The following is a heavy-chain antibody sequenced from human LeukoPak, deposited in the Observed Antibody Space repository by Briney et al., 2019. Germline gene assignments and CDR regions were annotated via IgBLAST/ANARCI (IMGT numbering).Heavy chain of an antibody. V-gene: IGHV4-34*01. CDR2: INHSGST. CDR1: GGSFSGYF. CDR3: ARGLGIFGVSWFDP. Sequence: SETLSLTCVVYGGSFSGYFWSWIRQPPGKGLEGIGEINHSGSTNYNPSLKSRVTISVDTSKNQFSLKLSSVTAADTAVYYCARGLGIFGVSWFDPWGQGTLVTVSS. J-gene: IGHJ5*02. D-gene: IGHD3-3*01.